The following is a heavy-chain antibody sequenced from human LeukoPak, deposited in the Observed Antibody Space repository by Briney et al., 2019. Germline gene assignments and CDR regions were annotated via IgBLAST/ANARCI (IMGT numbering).Heavy chain of an antibody. CDR1: GGSFSGYY. Sequence: KPSETLSLTCAVYGGSFSGYYWSWIRQPPGKGLEWIGEIHHSGSTNYNPSLKSRVTISVDTSKNQFSLKLSSVTAADTAVYYCARKVVCSSTSCYSDYWGQGTLVTVSS. V-gene: IGHV4-34*01. CDR3: ARKVVCSSTSCYSDY. D-gene: IGHD2-2*01. CDR2: IHHSGST. J-gene: IGHJ4*02.